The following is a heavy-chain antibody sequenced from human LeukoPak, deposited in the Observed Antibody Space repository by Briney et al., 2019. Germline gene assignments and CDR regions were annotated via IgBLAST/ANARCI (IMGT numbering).Heavy chain of an antibody. V-gene: IGHV4-59*12. J-gene: IGHJ4*02. CDR1: GGSISSYY. CDR3: ARSDYSNYIFDY. D-gene: IGHD4-11*01. Sequence: PWETLSLTCTVSGGSISSYYWSWIRQPPGKGLEWIGYIYYSGSTNYNPSLKSRVTISVDTSKNQFSLELSSVTAADTAVYFCARSDYSNYIFDYWGQGTLVTVSS. CDR2: IYYSGST.